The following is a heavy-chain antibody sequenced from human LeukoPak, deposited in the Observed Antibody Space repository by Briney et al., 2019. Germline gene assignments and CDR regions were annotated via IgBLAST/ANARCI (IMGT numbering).Heavy chain of an antibody. CDR2: ISGGGGST. CDR3: AKDSSGWYSYFDY. J-gene: IGHJ4*02. CDR1: GFTFSSYA. D-gene: IGHD6-19*01. V-gene: IGHV3-23*01. Sequence: GGSLRLSCAASGFTFSSYAMSWVRQAPGKGLEWVSAISGGGGSTYYADSVKGRFTISRDNSKNTLYLQMNSLRAEDTAVYYCAKDSSGWYSYFDYWGQGTLVTVSS.